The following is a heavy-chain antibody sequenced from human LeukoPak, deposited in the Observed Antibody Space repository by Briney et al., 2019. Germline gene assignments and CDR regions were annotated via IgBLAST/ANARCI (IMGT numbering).Heavy chain of an antibody. CDR3: ARDREEYCSGGSCPFDP. Sequence: AGGSLRLSCAASGFTFDDYGMSWVRQAPGKGLEWVSGINWNGGSTGYADSVKGRFTISRDNAKNSLYLQMNSLRAEDTALYYCARDREEYCSGGSCPFDPWGQGTLVTVSS. D-gene: IGHD2-15*01. CDR1: GFTFDDYG. V-gene: IGHV3-20*04. CDR2: INWNGGST. J-gene: IGHJ5*02.